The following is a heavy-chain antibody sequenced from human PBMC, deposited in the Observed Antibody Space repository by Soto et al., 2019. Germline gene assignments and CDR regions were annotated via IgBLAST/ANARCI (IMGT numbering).Heavy chain of an antibody. V-gene: IGHV1-8*01. J-gene: IGHJ6*03. D-gene: IGHD2-15*01. CDR3: ARKREGYCSGGSCYPGSNYYYYMDV. CDR1: GYTFTSYD. CDR2: MNPNSGNT. Sequence: ASVKVSCKASGYTFTSYDINWVRQATGQGLEWMGWMNPNSGNTGYAQKFQGRVTMTRNTSISTAYMELSSLRSEDTAVYYCARKREGYCSGGSCYPGSNYYYYMDVWGKGTTVTV.